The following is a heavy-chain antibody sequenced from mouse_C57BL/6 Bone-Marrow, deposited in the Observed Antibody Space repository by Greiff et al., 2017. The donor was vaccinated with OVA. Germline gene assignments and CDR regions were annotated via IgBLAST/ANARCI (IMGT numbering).Heavy chain of an antibody. CDR1: GYTFTSYW. CDR2: IHPNSGST. J-gene: IGHJ3*01. D-gene: IGHD2-2*01. Sequence: QVQLQQPGAELVKPGASVKLSCKASGYTFTSYWMHWVKQRPGQGLEWIGMIHPNSGSTNYNEKFKSKATLTVDKSSSTAYMQLSSLTSEDSAVYYCAGVTTAKAWFAYWGQGTLVTVSA. CDR3: AGVTTAKAWFAY. V-gene: IGHV1-64*01.